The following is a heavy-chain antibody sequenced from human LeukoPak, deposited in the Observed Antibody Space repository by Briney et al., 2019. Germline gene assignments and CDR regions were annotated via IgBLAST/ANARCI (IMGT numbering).Heavy chain of an antibody. D-gene: IGHD6-19*01. J-gene: IGHJ4*02. CDR3: ARSRGDSTGWYTFDY. V-gene: IGHV4-59*08. CDR1: GGSISGYY. Sequence: SETLSLTCTVSGGSISGYYWSWIRQPPGKGLEYIAYIYYSGSTDYNPSLKSRVTISVDTSNNQFSLKLTSVTAADTAVYYCARSRGDSTGWYTFDYWGQGTLVTVSS. CDR2: IYYSGST.